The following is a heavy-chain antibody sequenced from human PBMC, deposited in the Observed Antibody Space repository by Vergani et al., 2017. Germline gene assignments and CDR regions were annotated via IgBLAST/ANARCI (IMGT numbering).Heavy chain of an antibody. CDR1: GGSISSYY. J-gene: IGHJ6*03. CDR2: IYTSGST. CDR3: ARHAVPHYYYYYMDV. Sequence: QMQLQESGPGLVKPSQTLSLTCTVSGGSISSYYWSWIRQPAGKGLEWIGRIYTSGSTNYNPSLKSRVTMSVDTSKNQFSLKLSSVTAADTAVYYCARHAVPHYYYYYMDVWGKGTTVTVSS. V-gene: IGHV4-4*07. D-gene: IGHD1-1*01.